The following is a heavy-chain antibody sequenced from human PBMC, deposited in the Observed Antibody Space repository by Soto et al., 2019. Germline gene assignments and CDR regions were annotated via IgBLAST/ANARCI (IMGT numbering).Heavy chain of an antibody. D-gene: IGHD3-10*01. CDR2: TVAISEST. Sequence: QVQLVQSETEVAEPGASVRLSCKTSGYTFSTYGLSWVRQAPGQGLEWMGWTVAISESTIYAQKFQGRVTVTTDRSTHTGYLELSRLTSDDTALYYWASVGGYGSGSRHFDNWGQGTLVTVSS. CDR1: GYTFSTYG. V-gene: IGHV1-18*01. CDR3: ASVGGYGSGSRHFDN. J-gene: IGHJ4*02.